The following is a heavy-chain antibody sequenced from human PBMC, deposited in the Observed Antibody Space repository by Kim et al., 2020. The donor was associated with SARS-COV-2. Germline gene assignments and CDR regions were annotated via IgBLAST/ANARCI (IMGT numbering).Heavy chain of an antibody. CDR3: AGEMATILSYYYGMDV. V-gene: IGHV4-39*01. Sequence: PSLKRRVTISVDTSKNQFSLKLSSVTAADTAVYYCAGEMATILSYYYGMDVWGQGTTVTVSS. J-gene: IGHJ6*02. D-gene: IGHD5-12*01.